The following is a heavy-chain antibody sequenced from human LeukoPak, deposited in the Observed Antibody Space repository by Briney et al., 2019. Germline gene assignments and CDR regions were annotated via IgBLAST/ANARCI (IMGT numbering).Heavy chain of an antibody. Sequence: SETLSLTCSVSGFSIGSAYHWAWIRQPPGGGLEWIARVYHNGNTYYNPSLKRRVLISEDTSKNQFYLNMISVTAADTAVYYCPRDRDSSATYTPYYFDSWGQGTLVTVSS. D-gene: IGHD6-25*01. CDR2: VYHNGNT. CDR1: GFSIGSAYH. CDR3: PRDRDSSATYTPYYFDS. V-gene: IGHV4-38-2*02. J-gene: IGHJ4*02.